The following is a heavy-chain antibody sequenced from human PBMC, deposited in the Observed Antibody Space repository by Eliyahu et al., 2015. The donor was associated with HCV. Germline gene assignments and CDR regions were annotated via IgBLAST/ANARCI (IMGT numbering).Heavy chain of an antibody. CDR1: GFTFNNYA. CDR2: ISGRGTTT. V-gene: IGHV3-23*01. CDR3: ASPVATRGRDVFDI. Sequence: EVQLLESGGGLVQPGESLRLSCVASGFTFNNYAMHWVRQSPGRGLEWLSGISGRGTTTTYADSVKGRFTISRDNSKNTLYLQMNSLRAEDTAVYFCASPVATRGRDVFDIWGQGTMVTVFS. D-gene: IGHD4-23*01. J-gene: IGHJ3*02.